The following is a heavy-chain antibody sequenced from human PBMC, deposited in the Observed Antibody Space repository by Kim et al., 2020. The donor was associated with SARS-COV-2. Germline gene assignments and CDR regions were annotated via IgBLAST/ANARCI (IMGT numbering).Heavy chain of an antibody. V-gene: IGHV4-39*07. CDR2: IFYSAST. J-gene: IGHJ3*02. CDR1: GGSISGSTYY. D-gene: IGHD6-19*01. Sequence: SETLSLTCTVSGGSISGSTYYWGWIRQPPGKGLEWIGSIFYSASTHYNPSLKSRVTISVDTSKTQLSLKLSSVTAADTAVYYCAREWQYSSGWGAFDIWGQGTMVTVSP. CDR3: AREWQYSSGWGAFDI.